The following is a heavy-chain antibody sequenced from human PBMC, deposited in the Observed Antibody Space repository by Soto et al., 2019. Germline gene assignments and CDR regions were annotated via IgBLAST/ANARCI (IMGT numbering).Heavy chain of an antibody. CDR1: GFTFSSYG. Sequence: PGGSLRLSCAASGFTFSSYGMHWVRQAPGKGLEWVAVISYDGSNKYYADSVKGRFTISRDNSKNTLYLQMNSLRAEDTAVYYCAKAHQNYYYDSSGYYDYWGQGTRVTVS. J-gene: IGHJ4*02. CDR2: ISYDGSNK. V-gene: IGHV3-30*18. D-gene: IGHD3-22*01. CDR3: AKAHQNYYYDSSGYYDY.